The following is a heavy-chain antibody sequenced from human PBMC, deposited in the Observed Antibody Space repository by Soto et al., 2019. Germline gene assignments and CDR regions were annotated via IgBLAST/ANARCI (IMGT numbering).Heavy chain of an antibody. J-gene: IGHJ5*02. CDR3: ARGVAVAGFDWFDP. Sequence: ASVKVSCKASGYTFTSYGISWVRQAPGQGLEWMGWISAYNGNTSYAQKLQGRVTMTTDTSTSTAYMELRSLRSDDTAVYYCARGVAVAGFDWFDPWGQGTLVTVSS. V-gene: IGHV1-18*04. CDR2: ISAYNGNT. D-gene: IGHD6-19*01. CDR1: GYTFTSYG.